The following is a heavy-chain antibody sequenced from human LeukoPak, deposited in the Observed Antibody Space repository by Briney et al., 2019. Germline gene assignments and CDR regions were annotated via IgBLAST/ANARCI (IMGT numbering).Heavy chain of an antibody. Sequence: GGSLRLSCAASGFTFSSYAMSWVRQAPGKGLEWVSAISGSGGSTYYADSVEGRFTISRDNSKNTLYLQMNSLRAEDTAVYYCAKEWASHYGGTCLDYWGQGTLVTVSS. CDR3: AKEWASHYGGTCLDY. CDR2: ISGSGGST. CDR1: GFTFSSYA. D-gene: IGHD4-23*01. V-gene: IGHV3-23*01. J-gene: IGHJ4*02.